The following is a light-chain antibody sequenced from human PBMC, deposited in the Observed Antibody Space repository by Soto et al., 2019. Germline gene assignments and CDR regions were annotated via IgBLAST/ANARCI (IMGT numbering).Light chain of an antibody. CDR1: QSVSSN. CDR2: GAS. Sequence: VVLTQSPATLSLSTGERATLSCRASQSVSSNLAWYQQKPGQAPRLLIYGASTRATGIPARFSGSGSGTEFTLTISSLQSEDFAVYYCQQHDNWPRTFGQGTKVDIK. V-gene: IGKV3-15*01. CDR3: QQHDNWPRT. J-gene: IGKJ1*01.